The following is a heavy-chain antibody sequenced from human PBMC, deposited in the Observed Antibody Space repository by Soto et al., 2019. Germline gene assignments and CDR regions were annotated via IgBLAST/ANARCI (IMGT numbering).Heavy chain of an antibody. V-gene: IGHV1-3*01. CDR2: INAGNGNT. CDR3: AREYYYDSSGYSNWFDP. D-gene: IGHD3-22*01. CDR1: GYTFTSYA. J-gene: IGHJ5*02. Sequence: ASVKVSCKASGYTFTSYAMHWVRQAPGQRLEWMGWINAGNGNTKYSQKFQGRVTITRDTSASTAYMELSSLRSEDTAVYYCAREYYYDSSGYSNWFDPWGQGTLVTVSS.